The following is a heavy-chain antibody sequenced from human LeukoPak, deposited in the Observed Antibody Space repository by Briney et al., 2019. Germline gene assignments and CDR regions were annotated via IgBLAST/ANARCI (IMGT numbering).Heavy chain of an antibody. J-gene: IGHJ6*02. CDR2: VHHTGSA. V-gene: IGHV4-59*01. CDR1: GISLNTYY. CDR3: ARGRVRSGGIRGSIYGMDV. D-gene: IGHD2-15*01. Sequence: PSETLSLTCTVSGISLNTYYWSWVRQPPGKGLEWIGYVHHTGSADYNPSLKSRVTISLDMSKSQFSLMLTSATAADTAVYYCARGRVRSGGIRGSIYGMDVWGQGTTVTVSS.